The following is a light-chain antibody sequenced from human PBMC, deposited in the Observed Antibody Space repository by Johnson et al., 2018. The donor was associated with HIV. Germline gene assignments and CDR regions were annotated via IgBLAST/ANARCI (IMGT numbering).Light chain of an antibody. Sequence: QSVLTQPPSVSAAPGQKVTISCSGSSSNIGNKYVSWYQQLPGTAPKLLIYENSKRPSGIPDRFSGSKSGTSATLGITGLQTGDEADYYCGTGDTSLSAGGVFGSGTKVTVL. V-gene: IGLV1-51*02. CDR1: SSNIGNKY. J-gene: IGLJ1*01. CDR3: GTGDTSLSAGGV. CDR2: ENS.